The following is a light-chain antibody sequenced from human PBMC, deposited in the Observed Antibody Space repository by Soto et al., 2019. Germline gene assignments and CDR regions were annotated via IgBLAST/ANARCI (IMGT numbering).Light chain of an antibody. Sequence: DIQLTQSPSFLSASIGDRVTITCRASQGIDTYLAWYQQKPGKAPKLLIYATSTLQSGVPSRFSGSGSGTEFTLTISSLQPEDFATYYCQQLNNFPPTFGPGTKVDIK. CDR3: QQLNNFPPT. V-gene: IGKV1-9*01. J-gene: IGKJ3*01. CDR2: ATS. CDR1: QGIDTY.